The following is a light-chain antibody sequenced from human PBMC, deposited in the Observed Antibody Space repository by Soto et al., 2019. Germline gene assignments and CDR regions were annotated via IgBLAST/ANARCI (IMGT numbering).Light chain of an antibody. J-gene: IGKJ2*01. V-gene: IGKV3-20*01. CDR1: QSVRNSY. CDR2: GAS. CDR3: QQYGTSPYT. Sequence: EIVLTQSPGTLSLFPGERATLSCRASQSVRNSYLAWYQQKPGQAPRLLIYGASGRATGTPDRFSGSGSGTDFTLTISRLEPEDFAVYYCQQYGTSPYTFGQGTKLEI.